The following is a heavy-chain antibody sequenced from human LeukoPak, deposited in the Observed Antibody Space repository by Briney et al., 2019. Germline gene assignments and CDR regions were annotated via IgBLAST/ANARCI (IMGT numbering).Heavy chain of an antibody. CDR2: ISAYNGNT. Sequence: ASVKVSCKASGYTFTSYGISWVRQAPGQGLEWMGWISAYNGNTNYAQKLQGRVTMTTDTSTSTAYMELRSLRSDDTAVYYCAIEIVGSTSGYFDFWGQGTLVTVSS. CDR1: GYTFTSYG. J-gene: IGHJ4*02. D-gene: IGHD1-26*01. V-gene: IGHV1-18*01. CDR3: AIEIVGSTSGYFDF.